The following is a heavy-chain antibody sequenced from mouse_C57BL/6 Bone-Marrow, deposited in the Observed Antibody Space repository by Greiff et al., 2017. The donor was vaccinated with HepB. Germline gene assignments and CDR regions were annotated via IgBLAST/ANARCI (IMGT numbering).Heavy chain of an antibody. Sequence: VQLQQSGAELVMPGASVKLSCKASGYTFTSYWMHWVKQRPGQGLEWIGEIDPSDSYTNYNQKFKGKSTLTVDKSSSTAYMQLSSLTSEDSAVYYCAREDGSSPFDYWGQGTTLTVSS. J-gene: IGHJ2*01. D-gene: IGHD1-1*01. V-gene: IGHV1-69*01. CDR1: GYTFTSYW. CDR2: IDPSDSYT. CDR3: AREDGSSPFDY.